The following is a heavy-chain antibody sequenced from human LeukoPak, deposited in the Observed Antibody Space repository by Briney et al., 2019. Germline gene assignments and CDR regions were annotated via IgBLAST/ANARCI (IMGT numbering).Heavy chain of an antibody. D-gene: IGHD1-26*01. CDR3: ARVHSGSYYADYYYYMDV. Sequence: SETQSLTCTVSGGSISSYYWSWIRQPPGKGLEWIGYIYYSGSTNYNPSLKSRVTISVDTSKNQFSLKLSSVTAADTAVYYCARVHSGSYYADYYYYMDVWGKGTTVTVSS. V-gene: IGHV4-59*01. CDR1: GGSISSYY. CDR2: IYYSGST. J-gene: IGHJ6*03.